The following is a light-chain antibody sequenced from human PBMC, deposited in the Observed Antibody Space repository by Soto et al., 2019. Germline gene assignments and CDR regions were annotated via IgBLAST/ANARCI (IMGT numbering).Light chain of an antibody. V-gene: IGKV3-20*01. CDR1: QSVGRNY. Sequence: EIVLTKFPGTRSLSPGERATLSFRASQSVGRNYVASYQQKPGQAPRVIIYAASNRASGIPARFSGSGSGSDFTLTISRLEPEDCAVYYCLQYGTSPWAFGQGNKVEIK. J-gene: IGKJ1*01. CDR3: LQYGTSPWA. CDR2: AAS.